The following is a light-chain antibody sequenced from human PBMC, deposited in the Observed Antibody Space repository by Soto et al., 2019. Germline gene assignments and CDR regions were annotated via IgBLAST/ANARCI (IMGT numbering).Light chain of an antibody. CDR3: XXYGSSQA. J-gene: IGKJ5*01. V-gene: IGKV3-20*01. CDR2: GAS. CDR1: QSVSSN. Sequence: EIVMSQPPDTPSLYPEERDTLSCRARQSVSSNIARYQQKPDQAPQLLIYGASSRATGTPDRFSGSGSGTDFPLTISRLEPEDFAVYXXXXYGSSQAFGQGTRVDIK.